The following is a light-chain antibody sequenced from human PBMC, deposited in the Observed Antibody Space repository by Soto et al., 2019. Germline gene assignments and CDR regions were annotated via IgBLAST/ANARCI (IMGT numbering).Light chain of an antibody. CDR2: GAS. CDR1: QSVRSD. V-gene: IGKV3-15*01. J-gene: IGKJ1*01. CDR3: QQYNVWPT. Sequence: EIVMTQSPATLSVSPGERATLSCRASQSVRSDLAWYQQKPGQTPRLLIYGASTRATGIPARFSGSGSGTEFTLTVSSLQSEDFAVYYCQQYNVWPTFGQGTRWKS.